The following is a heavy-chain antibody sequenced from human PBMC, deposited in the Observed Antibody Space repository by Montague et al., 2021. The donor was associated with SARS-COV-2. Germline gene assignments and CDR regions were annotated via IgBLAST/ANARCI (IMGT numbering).Heavy chain of an antibody. CDR3: ARLKRYFDSSGSPSAFDF. D-gene: IGHD3-22*01. Sequence: SETLSLTYTVSGGSITNNIDYWAWIRQPPGKGLGWIGSIYYTGNTYYNPSLKSRVTISVVTSKNHFTLKLSSVTAAETAVYYCARLKRYFDSSGSPSAFDFWGQGTKVTVSS. CDR1: GGSITNNIDY. V-gene: IGHV4-39*02. CDR2: IYYTGNT. J-gene: IGHJ3*01.